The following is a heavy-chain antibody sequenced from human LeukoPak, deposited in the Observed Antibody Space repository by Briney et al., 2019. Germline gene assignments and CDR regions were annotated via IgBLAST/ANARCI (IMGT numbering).Heavy chain of an antibody. CDR2: IYYSGST. V-gene: IGHV4-59*11. D-gene: IGHD6-13*01. Sequence: SETLSLTCTVSGGSISGHYWSWIRQPPGKGLAWIGYIYYSGSTSYNPSLKSRVTISVDTSKNQFSLKLSSVTAADTAVYYCARVYSSSWYYFDYWGQGTLVTVSS. J-gene: IGHJ4*02. CDR3: ARVYSSSWYYFDY. CDR1: GGSISGHY.